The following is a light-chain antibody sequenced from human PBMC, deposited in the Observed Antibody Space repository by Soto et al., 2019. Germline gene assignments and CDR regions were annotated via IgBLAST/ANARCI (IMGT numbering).Light chain of an antibody. CDR1: QNINSE. CDR2: KAS. V-gene: IGKV1-5*03. J-gene: IGKJ5*01. CDR3: QQFRSYPVT. Sequence: DIQMTQSPSTLSASVGDRVTIACRASQNINSELAWYQQKPGKAPNLLIYKASSLESGVPLRFSGSGSGTEFTLTISSLQPDDFATYYCQQFRSYPVTFGQGTRLDIK.